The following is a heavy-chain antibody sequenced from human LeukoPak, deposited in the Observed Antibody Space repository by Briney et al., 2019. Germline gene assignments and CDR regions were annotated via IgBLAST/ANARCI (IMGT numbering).Heavy chain of an antibody. CDR1: GGSFSGYY. D-gene: IGHD2-2*01. Sequence: PSETLSLTCAVYGGSFSGYYWSWIRQPPGKGLEWIGEINHSGSTNYNPSLKSRVTISVDTSKNQFSLKLSSVTAADTAVYYCARRSPVEYCSSTSCYAGWFDPWGQGTLVTVSS. V-gene: IGHV4-34*01. J-gene: IGHJ5*02. CDR3: ARRSPVEYCSSTSCYAGWFDP. CDR2: INHSGST.